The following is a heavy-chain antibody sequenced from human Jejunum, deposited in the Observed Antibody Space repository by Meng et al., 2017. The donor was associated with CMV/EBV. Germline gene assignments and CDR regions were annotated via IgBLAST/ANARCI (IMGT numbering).Heavy chain of an antibody. CDR2: ISDSGDNT. CDR1: GFTFRGYA. V-gene: IGHV3-23*01. D-gene: IGHD4-17*01. Sequence: CAASGFTFRGYAMSWVRQAPGRGLEWVSTISDSGDNTYYADSVKGRFTVSRDNSKKMLYLHVNSLRAEDTALYYCAKIWPTVTFDYWGQGTLVTVSS. J-gene: IGHJ4*02. CDR3: AKIWPTVTFDY.